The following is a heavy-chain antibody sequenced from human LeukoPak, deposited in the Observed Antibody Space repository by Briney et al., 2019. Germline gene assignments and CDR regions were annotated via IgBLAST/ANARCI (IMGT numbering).Heavy chain of an antibody. CDR1: GGSISSYY. J-gene: IGHJ6*02. Sequence: SETLSLTCTVSGGSISSYYWSWIRQPAGKGLEWIGRIYTSGSTNYKPSLKSRVTMSVDTSKNQFSLKLSSVTAADTAVYYCASSSQLRFLEWAYGMDVWGQGTTVTVSS. D-gene: IGHD3-3*01. CDR2: IYTSGST. V-gene: IGHV4-4*07. CDR3: ASSSQLRFLEWAYGMDV.